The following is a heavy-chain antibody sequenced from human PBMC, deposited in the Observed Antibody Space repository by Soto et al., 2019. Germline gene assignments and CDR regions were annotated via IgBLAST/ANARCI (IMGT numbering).Heavy chain of an antibody. CDR2: IYYSGST. D-gene: IGHD1-20*01. J-gene: IGHJ6*02. Sequence: QVQLQESGPGLVKPSQTLSLTCTVSGGSISSGGYYWSWIRQHPGKGLEWIGYIYYSGSTNYNPSLKSRVTIPVDTSKNQFSLKLSSVTAADTAVYYCAREIRVIDNWISRGGGMDVWGQGTTVTVSS. V-gene: IGHV4-31*03. CDR1: GGSISSGGYY. CDR3: AREIRVIDNWISRGGGMDV.